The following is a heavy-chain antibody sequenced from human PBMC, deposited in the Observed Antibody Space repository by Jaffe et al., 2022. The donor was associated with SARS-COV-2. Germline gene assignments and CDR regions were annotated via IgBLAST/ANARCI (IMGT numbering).Heavy chain of an antibody. D-gene: IGHD6-13*01. CDR2: ISGSGGST. V-gene: IGHV3-23*04. CDR3: AKDWGPGIAAENWFDP. J-gene: IGHJ5*02. CDR1: GFTFSSYA. Sequence: EVQLVESGGGLVQPGGSLRLSCAASGFTFSSYAMSWVRQAPGKGLEWVSAISGSGGSTYYADSVKGRFTISRDNSKNTLYLQMNSLRAEDTAVYYCAKDWGPGIAAENWFDPWGQGTLVTVSS.